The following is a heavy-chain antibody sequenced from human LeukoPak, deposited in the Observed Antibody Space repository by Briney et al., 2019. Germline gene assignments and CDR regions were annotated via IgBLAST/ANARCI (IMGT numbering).Heavy chain of an antibody. Sequence: ASVKVSCKASGYTFTGYYMHWVRQAPGQGLEWMGWINPNSGGTNYAQKFQGRVTMTRDTSISTAYMELSRLRSDDTAVYYCARERGGGSSSPYDYWGQGTLVTVSS. J-gene: IGHJ4*02. CDR3: ARERGGGSSSPYDY. CDR2: INPNSGGT. CDR1: GYTFTGYY. D-gene: IGHD6-13*01. V-gene: IGHV1-2*02.